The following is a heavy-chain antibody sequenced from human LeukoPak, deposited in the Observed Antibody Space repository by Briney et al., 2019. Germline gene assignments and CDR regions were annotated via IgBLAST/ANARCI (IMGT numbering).Heavy chain of an antibody. Sequence: GASVKVSCKASGYTFTGYYMHWVRQAPGRGLEWMGRINPNSGGTNYAQRFQGRVTMTRDTSISTAYMELSRLRSDDTAVYYCARAAVELLWFGETLGYWGQGTLVTVSS. CDR3: ARAAVELLWFGETLGY. CDR1: GYTFTGYY. D-gene: IGHD3-10*01. V-gene: IGHV1-2*06. J-gene: IGHJ4*02. CDR2: INPNSGGT.